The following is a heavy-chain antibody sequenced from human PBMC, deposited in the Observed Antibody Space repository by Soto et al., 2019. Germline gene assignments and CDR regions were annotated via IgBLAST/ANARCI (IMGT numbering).Heavy chain of an antibody. V-gene: IGHV3-23*01. CDR3: AARNKRYSSRAYGMDV. D-gene: IGHD6-19*01. Sequence: GGSLRLSCAASGFTFSSYAMSWVRQAPGKGLEWVSAISGSGGSTYYADSVKGRFTISRDNSKNTLYLQMNSLRAEDTAVYYCAARNKRYSSRAYGMDVWGQGTTVTVSS. CDR1: GFTFSSYA. CDR2: ISGSGGST. J-gene: IGHJ6*02.